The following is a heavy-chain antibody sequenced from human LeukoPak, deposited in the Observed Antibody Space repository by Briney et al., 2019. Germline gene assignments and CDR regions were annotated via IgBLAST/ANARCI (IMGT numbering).Heavy chain of an antibody. V-gene: IGHV3-30*03. CDR1: GFTFSTYG. J-gene: IGHJ4*02. CDR2: ISYDGSNK. Sequence: GGSLRLSCAASGFTFSTYGMHWVRQTPGKGLEWVAVISYDGSNKYYTDSVKGRFTISRDNSKNTLYLQMNSLRAEDTAVYYCARGSGYSYAFTGRERTKSRLDYWGPGTLVTVSS. D-gene: IGHD5-18*01. CDR3: ARGSGYSYAFTGRERTKSRLDY.